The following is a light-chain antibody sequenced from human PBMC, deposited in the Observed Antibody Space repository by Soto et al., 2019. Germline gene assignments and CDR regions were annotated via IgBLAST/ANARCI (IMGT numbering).Light chain of an antibody. J-gene: IGKJ1*01. CDR3: QQYENYWT. CDR2: DAS. V-gene: IGKV1-5*01. Sequence: DIQMTQSPATLSGSVGDRATITCRASQTISSWLAWYQQKPGKAPKLLIYDASNLDSGVPSRFSGSGSGTESSLTISHLQPDDCASYYCQQYENYWTFGQGTKVDIK. CDR1: QTISSW.